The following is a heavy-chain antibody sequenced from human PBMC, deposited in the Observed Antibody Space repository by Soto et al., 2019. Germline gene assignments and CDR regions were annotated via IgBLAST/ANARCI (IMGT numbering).Heavy chain of an antibody. D-gene: IGHD6-6*01. CDR1: GFTFSSYG. CDR2: IWYDGSNK. J-gene: IGHJ6*02. V-gene: IGHV3-33*01. Sequence: QPGGSLRLSCAASGFTFSSYGMHWVRQAPGKGLEWVAVIWYDGSNKYYADSVKGRFTISRDNSKNTLYLQMNSLRAEDTAVYYCAIDIRSARPYYYYGMDVWGQGTTVTVSS. CDR3: AIDIRSARPYYYYGMDV.